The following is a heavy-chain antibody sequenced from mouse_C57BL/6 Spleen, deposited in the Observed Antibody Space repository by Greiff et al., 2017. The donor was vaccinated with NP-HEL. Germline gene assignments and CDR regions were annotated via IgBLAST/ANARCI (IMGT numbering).Heavy chain of an antibody. J-gene: IGHJ1*03. CDR2: IHPNSGST. CDR1: GYTFTSYW. CDR3: ARSYGSSPWWYFDV. D-gene: IGHD1-1*01. Sequence: QVQLQQPGAELVKPGASVKLSCKASGYTFTSYWMHWVKQRPGQGLEWIGMIHPNSGSTNYNEKFKGKATLTVDTSSSTAYMQLSSLTSEDSAVYYCARSYGSSPWWYFDVWGTGTTVTVSS. V-gene: IGHV1-64*01.